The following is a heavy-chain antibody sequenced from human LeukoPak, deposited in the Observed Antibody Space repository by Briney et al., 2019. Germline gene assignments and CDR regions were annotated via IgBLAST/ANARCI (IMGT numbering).Heavy chain of an antibody. J-gene: IGHJ4*02. D-gene: IGHD3-9*01. Sequence: GGSLRLSCAASGFTFSSYEMNWVRQAPGKGLEWVSYISSSGSTIYYADSVKGRFTISRDNAKNSLYLQMNSLRAEDTAVYYCAIGDDILTGYYTFDYWGQGTLVTVSS. CDR2: ISSSGSTI. V-gene: IGHV3-48*03. CDR1: GFTFSSYE. CDR3: AIGDDILTGYYTFDY.